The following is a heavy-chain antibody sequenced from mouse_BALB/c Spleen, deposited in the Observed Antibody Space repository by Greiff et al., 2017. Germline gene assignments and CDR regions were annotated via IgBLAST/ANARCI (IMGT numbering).Heavy chain of an antibody. CDR3: ARRGGAEYV. J-gene: IGHJ1*01. Sequence: QVQLQQPGAELVKPGASVKLSCKASGYTFTSYWMHWVKQRPGQGLEWIGEINPSNGRTNYNEKFKSKATLTVDKSSSTAYMQLSSLTSEDSAVYYCARRGGAEYVWGAGTTVTVSS. V-gene: IGHV1S81*02. CDR2: INPSNGRT. D-gene: IGHD5-1*01. CDR1: GYTFTSYW.